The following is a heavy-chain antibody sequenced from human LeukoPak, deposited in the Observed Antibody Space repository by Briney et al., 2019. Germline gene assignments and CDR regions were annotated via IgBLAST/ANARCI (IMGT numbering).Heavy chain of an antibody. D-gene: IGHD3-3*01. CDR3: AKELNPREYCDFWSGYLAPIDY. V-gene: IGHV3-23*01. J-gene: IGHJ4*02. CDR2: ISGSGST. CDR1: GFTFSSYA. Sequence: PGGSLRLSCAASGFTFSSYAMSWVRQAPGKGLEWVSAISGSGSTYYADSVKGRFTISRDNSKNALYLQMNSLRAEDTAVYYCAKELNPREYCDFWSGYLAPIDYWGQGTLVTVSS.